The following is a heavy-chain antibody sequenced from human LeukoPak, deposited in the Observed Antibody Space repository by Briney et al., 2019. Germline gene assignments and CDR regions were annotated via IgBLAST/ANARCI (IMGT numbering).Heavy chain of an antibody. CDR3: ARATYDSSGYRLDY. D-gene: IGHD3-22*01. CDR2: ISISSSYI. J-gene: IGHJ4*02. V-gene: IGHV3-21*01. Sequence: GGSLRLSCAASGFTFISYSMNWVRQAPGKGLEWVSSISISSSYIYYADSVKGRFTISRENDNNSLYLQMNSLRGEDTAVYYCARATYDSSGYRLDYWGQGTLVTVSS. CDR1: GFTFISYS.